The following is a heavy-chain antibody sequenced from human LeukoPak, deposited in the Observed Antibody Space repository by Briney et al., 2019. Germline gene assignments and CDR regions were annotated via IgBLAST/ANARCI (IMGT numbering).Heavy chain of an antibody. D-gene: IGHD3-10*01. CDR3: ARDRDYFDS. J-gene: IGHJ4*02. V-gene: IGHV3-7*03. CDR1: GFTFNTHW. Sequence: GGSLRLSCAASGFTFNTHWMTWVRQPPGKGLEWVANINQGGSEKYYLDSVKGRFTISRDDAKNSLYLQMNSLRVVDTAVYYCARDRDYFDSWGLGTLVTVSS. CDR2: INQGGSEK.